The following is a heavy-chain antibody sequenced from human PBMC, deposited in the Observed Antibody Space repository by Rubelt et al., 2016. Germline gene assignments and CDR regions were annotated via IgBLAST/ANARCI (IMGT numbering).Heavy chain of an antibody. V-gene: IGHV1-2*04. Sequence: QVQLVQSGAEVKKPGASVKVSCKASGYTFTGYYMHWVRQAPGQRLEWMGWINPNRGGTNYAQKFEGWVTLTRDTSISTGDMELSRLRSDDTAVYYGARDDSPYYYDSSGYYDYWGQGTLVTVSS. CDR1: GYTFTGYY. CDR3: ARDDSPYYYDSSGYYDY. J-gene: IGHJ4*02. D-gene: IGHD3-22*01. CDR2: INPNRGGT.